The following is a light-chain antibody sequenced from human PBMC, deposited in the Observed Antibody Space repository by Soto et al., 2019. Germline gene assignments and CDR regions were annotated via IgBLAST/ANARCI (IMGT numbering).Light chain of an antibody. CDR3: QQYDDLPFT. CDR2: DAS. CDR1: QNITTY. V-gene: IGKV1-33*01. Sequence: DIQMTQSPSSLSASVGDRGTITCQASQNITTYLNGYQQKPGHAPKLLIDDASNLGIGFPSRFSGSGSGTDFTFTISSLQPEDIATDYCQQYDDLPFTFGPGTKVDIK. J-gene: IGKJ3*01.